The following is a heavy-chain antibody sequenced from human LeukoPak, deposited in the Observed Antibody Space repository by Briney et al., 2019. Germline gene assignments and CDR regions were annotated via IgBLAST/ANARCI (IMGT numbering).Heavy chain of an antibody. D-gene: IGHD3-22*01. Sequence: GGSLRLSCAASGFTFSSYAMSWVRQAPGKGLEWVSAISGSGGSTYYADSVKGRFTISRDNSKNTLYLQMNSLRAEDTAVYYCARDLSSDYYDSSGYHGVFDYWGQGTLVTVSS. V-gene: IGHV3-23*01. CDR3: ARDLSSDYYDSSGYHGVFDY. J-gene: IGHJ4*02. CDR1: GFTFSSYA. CDR2: ISGSGGST.